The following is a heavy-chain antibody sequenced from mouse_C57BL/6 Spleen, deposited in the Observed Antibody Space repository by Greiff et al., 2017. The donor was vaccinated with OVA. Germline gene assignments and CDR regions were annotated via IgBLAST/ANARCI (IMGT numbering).Heavy chain of an antibody. CDR2: IDSSDSYT. D-gene: IGHD2-12*01. J-gene: IGHJ3*01. CDR1: GYTFTSHW. V-gene: IGHV1-69*01. CDR3: ARGGSTIVSWFAY. Sequence: VQLQQPGAELVMPGASVKLSCKASGYTFTSHWMHWVKQRPGQGPEWIGEIDSSDSYTNYNQKFKGKLTFTVDKSSSTAYMQLSSLTSEDSAVYYCARGGSTIVSWFAYWGQGTLVTVSA.